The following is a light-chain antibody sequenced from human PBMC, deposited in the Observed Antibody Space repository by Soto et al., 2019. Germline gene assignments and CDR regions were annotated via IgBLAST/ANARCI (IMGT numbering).Light chain of an antibody. CDR1: QSVSSY. V-gene: IGKV3-11*01. Sequence: EIVLTQSPATLSLSPGERATLSCRASQSVSSYLAWYQQKPGQAPRLLIYDASNRATGIPARFSGSGSGTDFTLTISRLESEDFAVYYCQQRINWPSLTVGGGTKVEIK. CDR3: QQRINWPSLT. CDR2: DAS. J-gene: IGKJ4*01.